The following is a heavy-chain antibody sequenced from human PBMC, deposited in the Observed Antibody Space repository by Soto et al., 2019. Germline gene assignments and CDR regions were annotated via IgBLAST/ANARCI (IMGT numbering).Heavy chain of an antibody. D-gene: IGHD3-22*01. CDR2: IIPIFGTA. V-gene: IGHV1-69*06. J-gene: IGHJ6*03. Sequence: SVKVSCKASGGTFSSYAISWVRQAPGQGLEWMGGIIPIFGTANYAQKFQGRVTITADKSTSTAYMELSSLRSEDTAVYDCSSPLPQTYFYPSRAYPRPQRLRVCGKGPTGTVS. CDR3: SSPLPQTYFYPSRAYPRPQRLRV. CDR1: GGTFSSYA.